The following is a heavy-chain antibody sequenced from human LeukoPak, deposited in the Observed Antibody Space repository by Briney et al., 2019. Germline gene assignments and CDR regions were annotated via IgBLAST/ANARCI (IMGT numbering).Heavy chain of an antibody. J-gene: IGHJ5*02. V-gene: IGHV4-34*01. CDR3: ARGPIPWFGELLSPGWFDP. D-gene: IGHD3-10*01. CDR1: GGSFSGYN. Sequence: PSETLSLTCAVYGGSFSGYNWSWIRQPPGKGLEWIGEINHSGSTNYNPSLKSRVTISVDTSKNQFSLKLSSVTAADTAVYYCARGPIPWFGELLSPGWFDPWGQGTLVTVSS. CDR2: INHSGST.